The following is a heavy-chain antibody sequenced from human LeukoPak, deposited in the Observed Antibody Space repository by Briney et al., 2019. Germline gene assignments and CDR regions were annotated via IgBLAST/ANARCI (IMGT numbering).Heavy chain of an antibody. D-gene: IGHD6-13*01. CDR1: GGSISSYY. CDR3: ARLEWQQLSTGYYYGMDV. Sequence: PSETLSLTCTVSGGSISSYYWSWIRQPPGKGLEWIGYIYYSGSTNYNPSLKSRVTISVDTSKNQFSLKLSSVTAADTAVYYCARLEWQQLSTGYYYGMDVWGQGTTVTVSS. V-gene: IGHV4-59*08. J-gene: IGHJ6*02. CDR2: IYYSGST.